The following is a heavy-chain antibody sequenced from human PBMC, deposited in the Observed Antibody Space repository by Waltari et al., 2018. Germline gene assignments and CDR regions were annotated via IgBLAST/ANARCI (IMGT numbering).Heavy chain of an antibody. CDR2: IHHSWSN. Sequence: QVQLQESGPGLVKPSETLSLTCAVSGYSISSGYYWGWIRQPPGKGLEWIGSIHHSWSNYYNPFLKSRVTISVDTSKNQFSLKLSPVTAADTAVYFCARERLSMGGSYPWYFDLWGRGTLVTVSS. V-gene: IGHV4-38-2*02. CDR3: ARERLSMGGSYPWYFDL. D-gene: IGHD1-26*01. CDR1: GYSISSGYY. J-gene: IGHJ2*01.